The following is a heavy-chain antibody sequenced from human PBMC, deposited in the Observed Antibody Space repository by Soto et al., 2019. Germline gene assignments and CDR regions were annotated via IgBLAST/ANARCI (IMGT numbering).Heavy chain of an antibody. CDR2: IYYSGST. CDR1: GGSISSYY. D-gene: IGHD5-12*01. CDR3: ARVNQAFSGYERWFAP. Sequence: SETLSLTCTVSGGSISSYYWSWSRQPPGKGLEWIGYIYYSGSTNYNPSLKSRVTISVDTSKKQLSLKLSSVTAADTEVYYCARVNQAFSGYERWFAPWGLGTLVNVS. J-gene: IGHJ5*02. V-gene: IGHV4-59*01.